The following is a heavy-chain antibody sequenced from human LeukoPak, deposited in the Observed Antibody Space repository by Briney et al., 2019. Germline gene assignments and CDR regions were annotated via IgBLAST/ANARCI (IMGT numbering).Heavy chain of an antibody. CDR1: GFTFSDYY. CDR3: ARDRYCSTNNCSNWFDP. CDR2: ISGSGGAL. D-gene: IGHD2-2*01. Sequence: GGSLRLSCAASGFTFSDYYMSWIRQAPGKGLEWVSYISGSGGALYYADSVRGRFTISRDNAKNSLYLQMNSLRAEDTAVYYCARDRYCSTNNCSNWFDPWGQGTLVTVSS. V-gene: IGHV3-11*01. J-gene: IGHJ5*02.